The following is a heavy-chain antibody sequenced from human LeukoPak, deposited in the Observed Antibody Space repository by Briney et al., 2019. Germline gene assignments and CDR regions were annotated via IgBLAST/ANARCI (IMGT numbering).Heavy chain of an antibody. CDR1: GYSFIGYG. CDR2: ISGNTGNT. V-gene: IGHV1-18*01. Sequence: GASVKVSCKASGYSFIGYGISWVRQAPGQGLEWMGWISGNTGNTDYSETFQGRVTMTKDTSTTTAYLELRGLRSDDTAMYYCARDTSDSWYDIFGDYWGQGTLVTVSS. J-gene: IGHJ4*02. CDR3: ARDTSDSWYDIFGDY. D-gene: IGHD6-13*01.